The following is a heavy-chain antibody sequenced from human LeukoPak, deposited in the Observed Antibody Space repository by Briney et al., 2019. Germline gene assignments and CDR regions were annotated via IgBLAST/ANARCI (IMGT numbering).Heavy chain of an antibody. CDR1: GYIFTGYY. CDR2: INPNSGGT. Sequence: ASVKVSCKASGYIFTGYYMHWVRQAPGQGLEWMGWINPNSGGTNYAQKFQGRVTMTRDTSISTAYMELSRLRSDDTAVYYCARLPEWFGESPYFDYWGQGTLVTVSS. J-gene: IGHJ4*02. CDR3: ARLPEWFGESPYFDY. D-gene: IGHD3-10*01. V-gene: IGHV1-2*02.